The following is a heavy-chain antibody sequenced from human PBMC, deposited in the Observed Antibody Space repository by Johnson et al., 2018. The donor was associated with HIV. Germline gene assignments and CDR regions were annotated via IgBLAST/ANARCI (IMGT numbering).Heavy chain of an antibody. CDR1: GFTGSSNY. Sequence: VLLVESGGAVVRPGGSLRLSCTASGFTGSSNYMSWVRQAPGKVLEWVSVMYSGGSIGYADSVKGRFTISRDNAKNSLYLQMSSLRAEDTALYYCARAVDYGGNSPSRAFDIWGQGTMVTVSS. CDR3: ARAVDYGGNSPSRAFDI. CDR2: MYSGGSI. D-gene: IGHD4-23*01. J-gene: IGHJ3*02. V-gene: IGHV3-53*01.